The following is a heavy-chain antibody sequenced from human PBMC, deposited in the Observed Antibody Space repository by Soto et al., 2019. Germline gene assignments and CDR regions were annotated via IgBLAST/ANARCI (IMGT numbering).Heavy chain of an antibody. CDR1: GFTFSSYA. J-gene: IGHJ6*02. CDR3: AREYYDFWSGYYYYYYGMDV. V-gene: IGHV3-30-3*01. CDR2: ISYDGSNK. D-gene: IGHD3-3*01. Sequence: GGSLRLSCAASGFTFSSYAMHWVRQAPGKGLEWVAVISYDGSNKYYADSVKGRFTISRDNSKNTLHLQMNSLRAEDTAVYYCAREYYDFWSGYYYYYYGMDVWGQGTTVTVSS.